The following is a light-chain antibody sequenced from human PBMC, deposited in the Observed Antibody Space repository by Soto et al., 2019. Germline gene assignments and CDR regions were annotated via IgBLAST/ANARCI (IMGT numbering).Light chain of an antibody. J-gene: IGLJ1*01. CDR3: SSYTSSSTLV. Sequence: QSALTQPRSVSGSPGQSVTISCTGTSSDVGGYNYVSWYQQHPGKAPKLMIYEVSYRPSGVSNRFSGSKSGNTASLTISGLQAEDEADYYCSSYTSSSTLVFGTGTKVTVL. V-gene: IGLV2-14*01. CDR1: SSDVGGYNY. CDR2: EVS.